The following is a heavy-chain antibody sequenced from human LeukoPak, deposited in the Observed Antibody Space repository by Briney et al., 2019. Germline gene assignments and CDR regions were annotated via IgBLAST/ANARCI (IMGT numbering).Heavy chain of an antibody. D-gene: IGHD4-17*01. J-gene: IGHJ4*02. Sequence: PSQTLSLTCSVSGGSVTSGPNYWNWIRRPAGKGLEWIRRIQTSGRVNYNPSLKRRVTVYLDTPKKLASLQLTSVTAAGPAVYYCARDRGNGDYGDYFDSWGQGTQVTVSS. CDR3: ARDRGNGDYGDYFDS. CDR2: IQTSGRV. CDR1: GGSVTSGPNY. V-gene: IGHV4-61*02.